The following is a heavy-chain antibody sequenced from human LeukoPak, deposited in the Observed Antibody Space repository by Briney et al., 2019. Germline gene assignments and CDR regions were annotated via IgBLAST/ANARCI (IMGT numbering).Heavy chain of an antibody. CDR2: ISGSGGST. D-gene: IGHD3-10*01. CDR3: AKDSYGSGSYQFDY. V-gene: IGHV3-23*01. CDR1: GFTFSSYA. J-gene: IGHJ4*02. Sequence: GGSLRLSCAASGFTFSSYAMSWVRQAPGKGLEWVSAISGSGGSTYYADSVKGRFTISRDNTKNTLYLQMNSLRAEDTAVYYCAKDSYGSGSYQFDYWGQGTLATVSS.